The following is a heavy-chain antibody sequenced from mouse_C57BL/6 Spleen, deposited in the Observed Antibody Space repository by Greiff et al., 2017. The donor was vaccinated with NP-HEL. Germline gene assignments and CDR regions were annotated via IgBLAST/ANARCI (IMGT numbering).Heavy chain of an antibody. V-gene: IGHV5-4*01. CDR3: AREDYYGPPHYYAMDY. CDR1: GFTFSSYA. CDR2: ISDGGSYT. J-gene: IGHJ4*01. Sequence: EVMLVESGGGLVKPGGSLKLSCAASGFTFSSYAMSWVRQTPEKRLEWVATISDGGSYTYYPDNVKGRFTISRDNAKNNLYLQMSHLKSEDTAMYYCAREDYYGPPHYYAMDYWGQGTSATVSS. D-gene: IGHD1-1*01.